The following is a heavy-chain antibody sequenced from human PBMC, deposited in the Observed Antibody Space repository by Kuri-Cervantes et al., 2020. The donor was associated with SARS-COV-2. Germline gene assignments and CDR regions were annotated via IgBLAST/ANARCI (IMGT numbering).Heavy chain of an antibody. CDR3: ARVRAAADFGMDV. V-gene: IGHV4-59*01. CDR1: GGSISSYY. Sequence: GSLRLSCTVSGGSISSYYWSWIRQPPGKGLEWIGYIYYSGSTNYNPSLKSRVTISVDTSKNQFSLKLTSVTAADTAVYFCARVRAAADFGMDVWAQGTTVTVSS. D-gene: IGHD6-13*01. CDR2: IYYSGST. J-gene: IGHJ6*02.